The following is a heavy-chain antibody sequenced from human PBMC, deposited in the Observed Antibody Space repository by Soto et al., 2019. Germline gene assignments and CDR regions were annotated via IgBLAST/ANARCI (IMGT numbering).Heavy chain of an antibody. D-gene: IGHD6-19*01. J-gene: IGHJ4*02. CDR3: ATSRISIAVAGETEYYFDY. CDR2: INPNSGDT. Sequence: ASVKVFCKASGYIFTGYYMHSVRQAPGQGLEWMGWINPNSGDTNYTQMFQGWATMTRDTSIIPAYMGLRRLRYDDTAVYYCATSRISIAVAGETEYYFDYWGQGTPVTVAS. V-gene: IGHV1-2*04. CDR1: GYIFTGYY.